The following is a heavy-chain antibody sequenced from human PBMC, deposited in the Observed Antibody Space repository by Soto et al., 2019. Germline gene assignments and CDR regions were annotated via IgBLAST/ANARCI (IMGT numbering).Heavy chain of an antibody. D-gene: IGHD3-22*01. CDR3: ARDQEEYDSSGYSFGMDV. J-gene: IGHJ6*02. CDR1: GGTFSSYA. Sequence: GASVKVSCKASGGTFSSYAISWVRQAPGQGLEWMGGIIPIFGTANYAQKFQGRVTITADESTSTAYMELSSLRSEDTAVYYCARDQEEYDSSGYSFGMDVWGQGTTVTVSS. CDR2: IIPIFGTA. V-gene: IGHV1-69*13.